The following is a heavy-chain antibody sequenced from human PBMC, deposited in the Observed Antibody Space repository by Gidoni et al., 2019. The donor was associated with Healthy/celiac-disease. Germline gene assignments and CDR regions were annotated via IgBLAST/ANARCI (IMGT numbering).Heavy chain of an antibody. CDR2: IRSKANSYAT. J-gene: IGHJ4*02. Sequence: EVPLVGCGGGVVQPGGSRKLSCAASGFTFSGSAMHWVRQASGKGLEWVGRIRSKANSYATAYAASVTGRFTISRDDSKYTAYLQMNSLKTEDTAVYYCTSLYGDYALDYWGQGTLVTVSS. CDR1: GFTFSGSA. CDR3: TSLYGDYALDY. D-gene: IGHD4-17*01. V-gene: IGHV3-73*02.